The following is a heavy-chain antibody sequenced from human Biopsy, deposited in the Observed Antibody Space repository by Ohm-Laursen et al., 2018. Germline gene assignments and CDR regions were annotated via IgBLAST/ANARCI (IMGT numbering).Heavy chain of an antibody. CDR1: EGTFSNYG. D-gene: IGHD3-9*01. J-gene: IGHJ1*01. CDR2: NIPILGTG. Sequence: SVKVSCKAPEGTFSNYGVNWVRQAPGQGLEWLGGNIPILGTGNYAHQFQDRVTVVADTSTGTATMELRSLRSDDTAVYYCATKLTGYFHHWGQGTLVIVSS. V-gene: IGHV1-69*06. CDR3: ATKLTGYFHH.